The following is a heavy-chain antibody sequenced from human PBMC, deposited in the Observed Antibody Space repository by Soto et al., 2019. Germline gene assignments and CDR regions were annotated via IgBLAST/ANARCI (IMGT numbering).Heavy chain of an antibody. CDR3: ARVVAASLDY. V-gene: IGHV4-59*01. CDR1: GGSISRYY. CDR2: VHYSGIT. D-gene: IGHD6-19*01. J-gene: IGHJ4*02. Sequence: QVQLQESSPGLVKPSETLSLTCTVSGGSISRYYWTWIRQPPGKGLEWIGYVHYSGITSYNPSLKGRVTISADTSKNQFSLNVTSVAAADTAVYYCARVVAASLDYWGQGALVTVSS.